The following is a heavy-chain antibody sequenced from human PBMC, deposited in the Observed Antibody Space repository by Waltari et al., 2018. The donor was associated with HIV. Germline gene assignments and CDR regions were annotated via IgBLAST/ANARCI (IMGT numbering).Heavy chain of an antibody. CDR1: GFTFSDYS. J-gene: IGHJ5*02. V-gene: IGHV3-21*02. CDR3: ARDSRGTSWSLNWFDP. CDR2: ISSSGSFI. Sequence: EVQLVDSGGGLVKPGGYLRLSCAASGFTFSDYSMNWVRQSPGKGLEWVSSISSSGSFIYYADSVKGRFTISRDNAQNSMYLQMNNLRADDSAMYYCARDSRGTSWSLNWFDPWGQGTLVTVSS. D-gene: IGHD6-13*01.